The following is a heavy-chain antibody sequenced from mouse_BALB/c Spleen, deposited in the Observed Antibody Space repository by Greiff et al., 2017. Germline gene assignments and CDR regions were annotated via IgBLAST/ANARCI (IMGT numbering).Heavy chain of an antibody. D-gene: IGHD1-1*01. CDR2: IDPENGDT. V-gene: IGHV14-4*02. J-gene: IGHJ3*01. CDR1: GFNIKDYY. CDR3: NAWDTTVVAPVAY. Sequence: DVQLQESGAELVRSGASVKLSCTASGFNIKDYYMHWVKQRPEQGLEWIGWIDPENGDTEYAPKFQGKATMTADTSSNTAYLQLSSLTSEDTAVYYCNAWDTTVVAPVAYWGQGTLVTVSA.